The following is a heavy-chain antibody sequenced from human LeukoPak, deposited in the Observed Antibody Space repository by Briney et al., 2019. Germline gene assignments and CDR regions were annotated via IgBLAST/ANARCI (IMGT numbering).Heavy chain of an antibody. CDR1: GYTFTSSY. J-gene: IGHJ4*02. CDR2: INPSGAST. Sequence: GASVKVSCKASGYTFTSSYMHWVRQAPGQGLEWMGIINPSGASTSYAQKFQGRVTMTRDTSTRTVYMELSSLRSEDTAVYYCARDHDSYGFCVYWGQGTLVTVSS. D-gene: IGHD5-18*01. CDR3: ARDHDSYGFCVY. V-gene: IGHV1-46*01.